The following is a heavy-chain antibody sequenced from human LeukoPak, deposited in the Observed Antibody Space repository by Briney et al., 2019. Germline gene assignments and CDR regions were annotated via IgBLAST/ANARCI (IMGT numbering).Heavy chain of an antibody. D-gene: IGHD6-19*01. V-gene: IGHV4-4*07. CDR2: IDTSGNT. CDR1: GFTFSDHY. CDR3: ARDRGSGWYVY. J-gene: IGHJ4*02. Sequence: GSLRLSCAASGFTFSDHYISWIRQPAGKGLEWIGRIDTSGNTNYDPSLKGRITMSVDTSKNQFSLKLSSVTAADTAVYYCARDRGSGWYVYWGQGTLVTVSS.